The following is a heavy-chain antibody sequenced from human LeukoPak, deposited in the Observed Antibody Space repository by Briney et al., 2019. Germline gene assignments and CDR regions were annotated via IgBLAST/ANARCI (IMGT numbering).Heavy chain of an antibody. V-gene: IGHV1-69*06. CDR2: IIPIFGTA. CDR1: GGTFSSYA. CDR3: ASSSGHGDPRRFDY. J-gene: IGHJ4*02. D-gene: IGHD4-17*01. Sequence: SVKVSCKASGGTFSSYAISWVRQAPGQGLEWMGGIIPIFGTANYAQKFQGRVTITADKSTSTAYMELSSLRSEDTAVYYCASSSGHGDPRRFDYWGQGTLVTVSS.